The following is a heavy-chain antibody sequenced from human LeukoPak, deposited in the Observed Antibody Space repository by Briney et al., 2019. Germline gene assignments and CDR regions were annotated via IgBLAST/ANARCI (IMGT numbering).Heavy chain of an antibody. CDR2: IYYSGST. CDR3: ARARYDFWSGYYENYYYYGMDV. CDR1: GGSISSYY. V-gene: IGHV4-59*01. Sequence: SKTLSLTCTVSGGSISSYYWSWIRQPPGKGLEWIGYIYYSGSTNYNPSLKSRVTISVDTSKNQFSLKLSSVTAADTAVYYCARARYDFWSGYYENYYYYGMDVWGQGTMVTVSS. D-gene: IGHD3-3*01. J-gene: IGHJ6*02.